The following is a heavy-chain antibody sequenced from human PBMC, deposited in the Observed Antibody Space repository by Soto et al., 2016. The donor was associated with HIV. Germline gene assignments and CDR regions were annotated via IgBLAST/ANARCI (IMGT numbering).Heavy chain of an antibody. D-gene: IGHD2-2*01. Sequence: QVQLVQSGAEVKKPGSSVKVSCKASGGTFSSYAINWVRQAPGQGLEWMGWINTKRGGTHYAPRFQGRVIMTRDTSISTAYMELSSLTSDDTAMYYCSRWISESRTSCRQGSFDFWGQGTMVTSLQ. V-gene: IGHV1-2*02. CDR3: SRWISESRTSCRQGSFDF. CDR1: GGTFSSYA. J-gene: IGHJ3*01. CDR2: INTKRGGT.